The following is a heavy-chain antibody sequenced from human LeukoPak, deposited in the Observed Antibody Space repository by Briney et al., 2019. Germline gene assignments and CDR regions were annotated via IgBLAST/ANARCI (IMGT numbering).Heavy chain of an antibody. CDR1: GLTFSNYA. D-gene: IGHD2-15*01. CDR2: ISGSGGST. CDR3: AKDVVVVAATGDDY. J-gene: IGHJ4*02. Sequence: GGPLRLSCVASGLTFSNYAMTWVRQAPGKGLEWVSAISGSGGSTYYADSVKGRFTISRDNSKNTLYLQMNSLRAEDTAVYYCAKDVVVVAATGDDYWGQGTLVTVSS. V-gene: IGHV3-23*01.